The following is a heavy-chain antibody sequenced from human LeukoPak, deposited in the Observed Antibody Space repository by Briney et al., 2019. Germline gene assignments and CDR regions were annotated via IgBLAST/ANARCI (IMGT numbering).Heavy chain of an antibody. Sequence: SETLSLTCTVSGGSISSYYWSWIRQPPGKGLEWIGYINYSGSTNYNPSLKSRVTISVDTSKNQFSLKLSSVTAADTAVYYCAGGDYYDSSGSSGRTIWFDPWGQGTLVTVSS. J-gene: IGHJ5*02. V-gene: IGHV4-59*01. CDR3: AGGDYYDSSGSSGRTIWFDP. D-gene: IGHD3-22*01. CDR2: INYSGST. CDR1: GGSISSYY.